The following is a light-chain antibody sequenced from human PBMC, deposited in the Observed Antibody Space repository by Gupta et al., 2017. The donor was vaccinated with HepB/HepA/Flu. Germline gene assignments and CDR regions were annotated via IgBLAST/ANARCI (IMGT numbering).Light chain of an antibody. CDR1: SSDIGGCKD. V-gene: IGLV2-8*01. CDR2: EVN. Sequence: QSALTKSPSAAGSPGQSVTISCTGTSSDIGGCKDVSWYQQHPGKAPKVLINEVNKRPSGVPDRFAGYKAGTTASITTSGLQAEDEADDYCSSSEGTTNFDVFGTGTKVTVL. CDR3: SSSEGTTNFDV. J-gene: IGLJ1*01.